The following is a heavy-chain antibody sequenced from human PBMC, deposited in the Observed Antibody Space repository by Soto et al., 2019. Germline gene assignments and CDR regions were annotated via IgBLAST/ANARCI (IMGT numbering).Heavy chain of an antibody. Sequence: EVQLLESGGGLVQPGGSLRLSCAASGFTFSSYAMSWVRQAPGKGLEWVSAISGSGGSTYYADSVKGRFTISRDNYKNTLYLQMSSLRAEDTAVYYCANDRGDFWSGYYPIDYWGQGTLVIVSA. CDR2: ISGSGGST. D-gene: IGHD3-3*01. CDR3: ANDRGDFWSGYYPIDY. V-gene: IGHV3-23*01. CDR1: GFTFSSYA. J-gene: IGHJ4*02.